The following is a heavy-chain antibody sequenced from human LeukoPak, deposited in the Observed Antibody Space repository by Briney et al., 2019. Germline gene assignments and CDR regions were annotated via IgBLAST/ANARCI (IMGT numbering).Heavy chain of an antibody. J-gene: IGHJ5*02. CDR3: ATLGPTGGDFTYNWFDP. D-gene: IGHD2-21*02. Sequence: GGSLRLSCAAYGFPFSTYSMNWVRQAPGRGLEWVSCISSRSTYINYTDSVKGRFTISRDNAKNSLYLQMDSLRAEDTAVYYCATLGPTGGDFTYNWFDPWGLGTLVTVSS. V-gene: IGHV3-21*06. CDR2: ISSRSTYI. CDR1: GFPFSTYS.